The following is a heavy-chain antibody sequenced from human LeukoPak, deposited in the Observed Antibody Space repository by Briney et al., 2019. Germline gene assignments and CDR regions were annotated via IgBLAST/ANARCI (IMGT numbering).Heavy chain of an antibody. Sequence: ASVKVSCTASGYTFTSYGISWVRQAPGQGLEWMGWISAYNGNTNYAQKLQGRVTMTTDTSTSTAYMELRSLRSDDTAVYYCAILPPPLGYCSGGSCYPSDYWGQGTLVTVSS. CDR2: ISAYNGNT. J-gene: IGHJ4*02. D-gene: IGHD2-15*01. V-gene: IGHV1-18*01. CDR3: AILPPPLGYCSGGSCYPSDY. CDR1: GYTFTSYG.